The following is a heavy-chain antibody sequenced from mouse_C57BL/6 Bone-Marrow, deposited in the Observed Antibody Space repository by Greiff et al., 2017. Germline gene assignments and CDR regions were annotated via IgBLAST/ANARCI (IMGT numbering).Heavy chain of an antibody. CDR3: ARHDYYYGSSPFAY. CDR1: EYEFPSHD. J-gene: IGHJ3*01. Sequence: EVKLVESGGGLVQPGESLKLSCESNEYEFPSHDMSWVRKTPEKRLELVAAINSDGGSTYYPETMERRFIISRDKTKKTPYLQMSSLRSEETALYYCARHDYYYGSSPFAYWGQGTLVTVSA. CDR2: INSDGGST. V-gene: IGHV5-2*01. D-gene: IGHD1-1*01.